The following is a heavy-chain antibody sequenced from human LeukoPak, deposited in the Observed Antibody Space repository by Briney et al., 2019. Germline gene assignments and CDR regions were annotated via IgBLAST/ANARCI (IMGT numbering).Heavy chain of an antibody. V-gene: IGHV3-69-1*01. CDR3: ARGHTAVTRHFDF. CDR2: ISSGSSAI. CDR1: GFTFSDHY. Sequence: GGSLRLSCAASGFTFSDHYVDWVRQAPGKGLEWVSIISSGSSAIFSADALKGRFTISRDDAKNLLYLDMNSLRAEDTAVYYCARGHTAVTRHFDFWGQGTLVTVSS. D-gene: IGHD4-17*01. J-gene: IGHJ4*02.